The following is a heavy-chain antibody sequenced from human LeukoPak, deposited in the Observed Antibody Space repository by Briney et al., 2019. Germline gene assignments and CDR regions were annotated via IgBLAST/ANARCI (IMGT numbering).Heavy chain of an antibody. V-gene: IGHV3-66*03. CDR1: GFTVSSNS. Sequence: GGSLRLSCTVSGFTVSSNSMSWVRQAPGKGLEWVSFIYSDNTHYSDSVKGRFTISRDNSKNTLYLQMNSLRAEDTAVYYCAKDSGSGGLASYWGQGTLVTVSS. CDR2: IYSDNT. J-gene: IGHJ4*02. CDR3: AKDSGSGGLASY. D-gene: IGHD3-10*01.